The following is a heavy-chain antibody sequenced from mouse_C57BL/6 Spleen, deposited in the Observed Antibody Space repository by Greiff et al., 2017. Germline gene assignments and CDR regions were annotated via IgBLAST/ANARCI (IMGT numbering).Heavy chain of an antibody. CDR2: IYPGNSDT. CDR1: GYTFTSYW. J-gene: IGHJ4*01. V-gene: IGHV1-5*01. CDR3: TVITTRYYAMDY. Sequence: EVQLQQSGTVLARPGASVKMSCKTSGYTFTSYWMHWVKQRPGQGLEWIGAIYPGNSDTSYNQKFKGKAKLTAVTSASTAYMELSSLTNEDSAVYYCTVITTRYYAMDYWGQGTSVTVSS. D-gene: IGHD2-4*01.